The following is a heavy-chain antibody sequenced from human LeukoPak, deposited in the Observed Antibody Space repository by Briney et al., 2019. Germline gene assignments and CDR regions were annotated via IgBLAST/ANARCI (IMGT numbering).Heavy chain of an antibody. CDR2: ISGSGDST. Sequence: GGSLRLSCAASGFTFNNFAMSWVRQAPGGGLEWISAISGSGDSTFYADSVKGRFTISRDNSKNTLYLQMNSLRAEDTAVYYCAKAGVYGDYLCYFDYWGQGTLVTVSS. CDR1: GFTFNNFA. D-gene: IGHD4-17*01. V-gene: IGHV3-23*01. CDR3: AKAGVYGDYLCYFDY. J-gene: IGHJ4*03.